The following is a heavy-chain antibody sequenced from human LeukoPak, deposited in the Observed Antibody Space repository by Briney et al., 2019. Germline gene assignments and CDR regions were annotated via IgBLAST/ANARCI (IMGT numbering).Heavy chain of an antibody. V-gene: IGHV3-21*01. CDR3: ARDQVGTEYYFDY. CDR2: ISSSSSYI. J-gene: IGHJ4*02. D-gene: IGHD2-21*02. CDR1: GFTFSSYS. Sequence: PGGSLRLSCAASGFTFSSYSMNWVRQAPGKGLEWVSSISSSSSYIYYADSVKGRFTISRDNAKNSLYLHMNSLRAEDTAVYYCARDQVGTEYYFDYWGQGTLVTVSS.